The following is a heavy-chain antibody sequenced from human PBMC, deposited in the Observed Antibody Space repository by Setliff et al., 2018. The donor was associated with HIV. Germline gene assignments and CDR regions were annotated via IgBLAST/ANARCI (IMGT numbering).Heavy chain of an antibody. CDR3: ARARTGYSYGYFDY. J-gene: IGHJ4*02. CDR2: IYYSGST. D-gene: IGHD5-18*01. Sequence: SETLSLTCDVSGFSISSSTYYWGWIRQPPGKGLEWIGSIYYSGSTNYNPSLKSQFTISVDTSKNQFSLKLSSVTAPDTAVYYCARARTGYSYGYFDYWGQGTLVTVSS. CDR1: GFSISSSTYY. V-gene: IGHV4-39*07.